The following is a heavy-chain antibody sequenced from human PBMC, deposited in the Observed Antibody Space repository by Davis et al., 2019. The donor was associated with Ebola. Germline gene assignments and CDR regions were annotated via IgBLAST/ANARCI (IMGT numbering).Heavy chain of an antibody. J-gene: IGHJ2*01. Sequence: MPSETLSLTCTVSGGSISSGGYYWSWIRQHPGKGLEWIGEINHSGSTNYNPSLKSRVTISIDTSKNQFSLKLSSVTAADTAFYYCARQGHSGSYRYWYFDLWGRATLVTVAS. D-gene: IGHD1-26*01. CDR1: GGSISSGGYY. CDR3: ARQGHSGSYRYWYFDL. CDR2: INHSGST. V-gene: IGHV4-31*03.